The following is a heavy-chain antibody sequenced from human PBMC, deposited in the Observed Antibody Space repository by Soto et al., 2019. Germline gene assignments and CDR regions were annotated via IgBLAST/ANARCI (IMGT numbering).Heavy chain of an antibody. CDR2: IDPSDSYT. J-gene: IGHJ6*02. D-gene: IGHD5-18*01. CDR3: ARQSAMVNYYYYGMDV. Sequence: PGESLKISCKGSGYSFTSYWISWVRQMPGKGLEWMGRIDPSDSYTNYSPSFQGHVTISADKSISTAYLQWSSLKASDTAMYYCARQSAMVNYYYYGMDVWGQGTTVTVSS. V-gene: IGHV5-10-1*01. CDR1: GYSFTSYW.